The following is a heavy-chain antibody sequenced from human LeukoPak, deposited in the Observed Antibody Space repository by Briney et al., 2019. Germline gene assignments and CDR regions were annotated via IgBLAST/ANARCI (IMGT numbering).Heavy chain of an antibody. J-gene: IGHJ4*02. Sequence: PSETLSLTCTVSGGSISVSNYYWGWIRQPPGKGLEWIGNIWYSGSTHYNPSLKSRVTTSVDTSKDQFSLKVTSVTAADTAVYCCARRVEHSYGYCDYWGQGTLVIVSS. V-gene: IGHV4-39*01. D-gene: IGHD5-18*01. CDR1: GGSISVSNYY. CDR2: IWYSGST. CDR3: ARRVEHSYGYCDY.